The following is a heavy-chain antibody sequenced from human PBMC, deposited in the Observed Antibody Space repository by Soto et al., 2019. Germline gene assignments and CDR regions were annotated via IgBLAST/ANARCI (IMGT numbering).Heavy chain of an antibody. D-gene: IGHD1-7*01. Sequence: QVQLVQSGAEVKKPGASVKVSCKASGYTFIGHYLHWVRQAPGQGLEWLGWTNPSRGATNFAQKCQGRVTMTRDTAISTAYLELSRLSSDDTAVYYCAREAGTTGNYYFGMDVWGQGTTVTVSS. CDR1: GYTFIGHY. CDR3: AREAGTTGNYYFGMDV. J-gene: IGHJ6*02. CDR2: TNPSRGAT. V-gene: IGHV1-2*02.